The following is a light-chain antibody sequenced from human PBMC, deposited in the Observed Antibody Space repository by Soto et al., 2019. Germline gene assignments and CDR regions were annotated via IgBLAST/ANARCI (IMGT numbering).Light chain of an antibody. Sequence: IVMTQSPVTLSVSPGERATLSCRASQSVSSNLAWYQQKPGQAPRLLIYGASTRATGIPARFSGSGSGTEFTLTISSLQSEDFAVYYCQQYDNWPPWTFGQGTKVEIQ. CDR2: GAS. CDR1: QSVSSN. V-gene: IGKV3-15*01. J-gene: IGKJ1*01. CDR3: QQYDNWPPWT.